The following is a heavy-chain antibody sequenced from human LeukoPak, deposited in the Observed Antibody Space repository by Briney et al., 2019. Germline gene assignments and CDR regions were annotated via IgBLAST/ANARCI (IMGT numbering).Heavy chain of an antibody. J-gene: IGHJ4*02. CDR3: AKGGQRCDFWRFAY. Sequence: GGSLRLSCVASGFTFSDYAMSWVRQAPGKGLEWVSSISGSGGSTYYADSVKGRTTISRDNSKNTLFLQVNSLRAEDTAIYYCAKGGQRCDFWRFAYWGKGTLVTVSS. CDR1: GFTFSDYA. D-gene: IGHD3-3*01. CDR2: ISGSGGST. V-gene: IGHV3-23*01.